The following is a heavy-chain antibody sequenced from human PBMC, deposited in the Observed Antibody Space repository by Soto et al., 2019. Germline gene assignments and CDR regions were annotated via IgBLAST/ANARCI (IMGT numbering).Heavy chain of an antibody. Sequence: SLRLSCVVSGFTFSNYWMHWVRRGPGEGLVSVSHVNSDGSSTNYADSVKGRFTISRDNAKNTLFLQMNSLGAEDTAVYYCARGRYSTSSGRSSYYGMDVWGQGTTVTVSS. CDR2: VNSDGSST. V-gene: IGHV3-74*01. J-gene: IGHJ6*02. D-gene: IGHD6-6*01. CDR1: GFTFSNYW. CDR3: ARGRYSTSSGRSSYYGMDV.